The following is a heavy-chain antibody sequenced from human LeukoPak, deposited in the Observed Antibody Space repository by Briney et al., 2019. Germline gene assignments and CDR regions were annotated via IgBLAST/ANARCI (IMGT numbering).Heavy chain of an antibody. CDR1: GYSFTSYG. Sequence: ASVKVSCKASGYSFTSYGISWVRQAPGQGVEWMGWISAYNGNTKYAQKLQGRVTMTTDTSTSTAYMELRSLRSDDTAAYYCARDLGDIVVIPTAISLPWGPRTLVTVSS. V-gene: IGHV1-18*01. CDR2: ISAYNGNT. CDR3: ARDLGDIVVIPTAISLP. D-gene: IGHD2-2*01. J-gene: IGHJ5*02.